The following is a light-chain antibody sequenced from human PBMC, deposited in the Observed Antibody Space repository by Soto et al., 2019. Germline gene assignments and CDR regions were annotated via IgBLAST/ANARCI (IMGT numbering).Light chain of an antibody. V-gene: IGKV1-39*01. CDR3: QQSYNTPLT. CDR2: DAS. Sequence: EVAPSPSSLSASLGARVTITCRASQTIGTYVNWYRQKSGAAPELLIYDASTLQSGVPSRFRGGASGTDFTRTISSLQLDDFATYYCQQSYNTPLTFGQGTKVDIK. CDR1: QTIGTY. J-gene: IGKJ1*01.